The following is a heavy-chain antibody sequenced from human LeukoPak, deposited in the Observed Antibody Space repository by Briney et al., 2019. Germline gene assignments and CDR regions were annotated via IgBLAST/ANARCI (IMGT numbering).Heavy chain of an antibody. Sequence: ASVKVSCKASGYRFSDYYIHWVRQAPGQGFEWMGWVNPKSGGTLYPQNFQGRVTMTRDTSINTVYMELTSLRSDDTAVYYCARDDPSNYYGMDVWGQGTTVTVSS. V-gene: IGHV1-2*02. CDR1: GYRFSDYY. CDR3: ARDDPSNYYGMDV. J-gene: IGHJ6*02. CDR2: VNPKSGGT.